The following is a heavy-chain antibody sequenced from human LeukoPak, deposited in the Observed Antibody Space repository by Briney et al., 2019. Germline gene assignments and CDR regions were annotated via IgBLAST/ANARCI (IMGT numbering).Heavy chain of an antibody. V-gene: IGHV3-30*03. Sequence: GRSLRLSCAASGFTFSGQGMHWVRQAPGKGLEWVAVISYDGSHRYYADSVKSRFTISRDNSENTLFLQMISPRPEDTAIYYCARGRTGTSRDNFDYWGQGTLVTVSS. J-gene: IGHJ4*02. CDR2: ISYDGSHR. D-gene: IGHD1/OR15-1a*01. CDR3: ARGRTGTSRDNFDY. CDR1: GFTFSGQG.